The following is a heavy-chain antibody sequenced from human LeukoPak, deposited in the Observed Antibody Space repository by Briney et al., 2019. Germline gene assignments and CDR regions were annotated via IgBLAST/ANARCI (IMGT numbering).Heavy chain of an antibody. CDR2: INWNSDSI. D-gene: IGHD4-17*01. CDR1: GFTFDDYA. Sequence: GGSLRLSCAVSGFTFDDYAMHWVLQVPGKGLEWGSGINWNSDSIGYADSVKGRFTTSRDNAKNSLYLQMNSLRAEDTALYYCARETVTTSSYYYYMDVWGKGTTVTVSS. CDR3: ARETVTTSSYYYYMDV. V-gene: IGHV3-9*01. J-gene: IGHJ6*03.